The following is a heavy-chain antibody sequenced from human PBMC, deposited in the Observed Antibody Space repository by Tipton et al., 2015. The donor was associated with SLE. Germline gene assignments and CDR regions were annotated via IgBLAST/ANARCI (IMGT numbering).Heavy chain of an antibody. CDR3: ARQVAARGEYYFDY. CDR2: INPGGGST. J-gene: IGHJ4*02. V-gene: IGHV1-46*01. D-gene: IGHD2-15*01. CDR1: GYSFLRFH. Sequence: QLVQSGAEVKNPGASVKVSCKASGYSFLRFHMNWVRQAPGEGLEWMGIINPGGGSTSYAQKFQERVTMTRDTSTSAVDMELSSLRSEDTAIYYCARQVAARGEYYFDYWGQGTLVTVSS.